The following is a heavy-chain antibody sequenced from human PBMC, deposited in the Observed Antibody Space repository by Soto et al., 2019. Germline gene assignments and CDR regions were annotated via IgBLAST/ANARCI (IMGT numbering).Heavy chain of an antibody. Sequence: ASVKVSCKASGYTFPSYGISWVRQAPGQGREWMGWISAYNGNTNYAQKLQGRVTMTTDTSTSTAYMELRSLRSDDTAVYYCARDRVVVVPAAIYYYYYGMDVWGQGTTVTVSS. V-gene: IGHV1-18*04. CDR2: ISAYNGNT. D-gene: IGHD2-2*02. CDR1: GYTFPSYG. J-gene: IGHJ6*02. CDR3: ARDRVVVVPAAIYYYYYGMDV.